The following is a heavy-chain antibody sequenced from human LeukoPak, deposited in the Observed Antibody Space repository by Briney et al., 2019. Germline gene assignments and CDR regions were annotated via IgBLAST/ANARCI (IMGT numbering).Heavy chain of an antibody. CDR3: ARTYYDFWGGGWFDP. Sequence: KSSETLSLTCTVSGGSISSGSYYWSWIRQPAGKGLEWIGRIYTSGSTNYNPSLKSRVTISVDTSKNQFSLKLSSVTAADTAVYYCARTYYDFWGGGWFDPWGQGTLVTVSS. V-gene: IGHV4-61*02. CDR2: IYTSGST. D-gene: IGHD3-3*01. CDR1: GGSISSGSYY. J-gene: IGHJ5*02.